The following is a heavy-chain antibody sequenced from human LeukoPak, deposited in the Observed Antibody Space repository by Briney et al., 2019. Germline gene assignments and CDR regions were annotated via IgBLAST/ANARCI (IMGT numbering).Heavy chain of an antibody. J-gene: IGHJ4*02. CDR3: ARGSTRSWYDVHFDY. CDR2: INPNSGGT. D-gene: IGHD6-13*01. V-gene: IGHV1-2*02. Sequence: ASVKVSCKASGYTFTGYYMHWVRQAPGQGLEWMGWINPNSGGTNYAQKFQGRVTMTRDTSISTAYMGLSRLRSDDTAVYYCARGSTRSWYDVHFDYWGQGTLVTVSS. CDR1: GYTFTGYY.